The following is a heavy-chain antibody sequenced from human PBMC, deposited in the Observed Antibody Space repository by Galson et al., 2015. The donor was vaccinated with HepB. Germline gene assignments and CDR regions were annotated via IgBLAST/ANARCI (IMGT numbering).Heavy chain of an antibody. CDR3: AADRGTSYYYYYGMDV. CDR1: GFTFTSSA. J-gene: IGHJ6*02. Sequence: SVKVSCKASGFTFTSSAMQWVRQARGQRLEWIGWIVVGGGNTNYAQKFQERVTITRDMSTSTAYMELSSLRSEDTAVYYCAADRGTSYYYYYGMDVWGQGTTVTVSS. CDR2: IVVGGGNT. V-gene: IGHV1-58*02. D-gene: IGHD2-2*01.